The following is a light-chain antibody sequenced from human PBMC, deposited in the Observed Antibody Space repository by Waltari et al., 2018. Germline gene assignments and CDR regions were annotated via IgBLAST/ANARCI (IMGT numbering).Light chain of an antibody. V-gene: IGKV1-5*03. CDR2: KAS. J-gene: IGKJ4*01. CDR3: QQYNSYSALT. Sequence: DIQMTQSPSTLSASVGDRGTITCRASQKIASRVAWYQHKPGKAPNLRIYKASTVESGVPSRFSGSGSGTVFTLTISSLRPDDFATYYCQQYNSYSALTFGGGTRVEIK. CDR1: QKIASR.